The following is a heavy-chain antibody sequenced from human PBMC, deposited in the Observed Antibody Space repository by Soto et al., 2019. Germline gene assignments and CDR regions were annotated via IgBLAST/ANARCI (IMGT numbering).Heavy chain of an antibody. CDR1: GFTFSSYA. CDR3: AKLLYYYYDKFSDYYYYYGMDV. V-gene: IGHV3-23*01. J-gene: IGHJ6*02. Sequence: PGGSLRLSCAASGFTFSSYAMSWVRQAPGKGLEWVSAISGSGGSTYYADSVKGRFTISRDNSKNTLYLQMNSLRAEDTAVYYCAKLLYYYYDKFSDYYYYYGMDVWGQGTTVT. CDR2: ISGSGGST. D-gene: IGHD3-22*01.